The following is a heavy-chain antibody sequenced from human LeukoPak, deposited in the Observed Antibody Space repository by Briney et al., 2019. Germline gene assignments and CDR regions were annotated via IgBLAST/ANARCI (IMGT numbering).Heavy chain of an antibody. CDR3: ARDLKFIQLWYEVSDY. CDR1: GYTFTGYH. Sequence: ASVKVSCKASGYTFTGYHMHWVRQAPGQGLEWMGWINPNSGGTNYAQKFQGRVTMTRDTSISTAYMELSRLRSDDTAVYYCARDLKFIQLWYEVSDYWGQGTLVTVSS. V-gene: IGHV1-2*02. J-gene: IGHJ4*02. CDR2: INPNSGGT. D-gene: IGHD5-18*01.